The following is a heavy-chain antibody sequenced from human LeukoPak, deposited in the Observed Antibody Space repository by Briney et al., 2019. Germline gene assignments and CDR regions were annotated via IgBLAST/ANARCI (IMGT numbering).Heavy chain of an antibody. CDR2: IYYGGRT. CDR1: GGSISSYY. V-gene: IGHV4-59*08. CDR3: AGLRSSGYLGY. D-gene: IGHD3-22*01. Sequence: SETLSLTCTVSGGSISSYYWSWIRQPPGKGPEWIGYIYYGGRTNYNPSLKSRVTISGDTSKNQFSLKLSSATAADTAVYYCAGLRSSGYLGYWGQGTLVTVSS. J-gene: IGHJ4*02.